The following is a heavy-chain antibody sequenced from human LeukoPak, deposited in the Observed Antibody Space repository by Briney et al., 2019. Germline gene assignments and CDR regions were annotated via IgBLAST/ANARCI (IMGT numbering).Heavy chain of an antibody. CDR3: ARRVYDSSGTYYFDY. D-gene: IGHD3-22*01. J-gene: IGHJ4*02. CDR1: GGSISSSSYY. CDR2: IYYSGGT. Sequence: SETLSLTCTVSGGSISSSSYYWGWIRQPPGKGLEWIGTIYYSGGTYYNPSLKSRVTISVDTSKNQFSLKLSSVTAADTAVYYCARRVYDSSGTYYFDYWGQGTLVTVSS. V-gene: IGHV4-39*01.